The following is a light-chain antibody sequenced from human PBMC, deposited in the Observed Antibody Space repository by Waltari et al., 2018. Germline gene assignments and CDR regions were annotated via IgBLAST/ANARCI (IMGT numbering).Light chain of an antibody. V-gene: IGLV2-23*02. Sequence: QSALTQTATVSGSPGQSITISYTGTSSDVGTYNLVSWYQQHPGKAPTLIIYDVNKRPSGVSNRFSGSKSGNTASLTISGLQAADEADYYCCSYAGSAISVFGGGTKVTVL. CDR1: SSDVGTYNL. J-gene: IGLJ3*02. CDR2: DVN. CDR3: CSYAGSAISV.